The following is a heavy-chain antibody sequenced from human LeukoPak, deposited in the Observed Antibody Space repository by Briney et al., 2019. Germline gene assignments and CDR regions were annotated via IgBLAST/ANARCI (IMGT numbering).Heavy chain of an antibody. CDR2: INHSGST. CDR1: GRSFSGYY. Sequence: PSETLSLTCAVYGRSFSGYYWSWIRQPPGKGLEWIGEINHSGSTNYNPSLKSRVTISVDTSKNQFSLKLSSVTAADTAVYYCASYYAIDAFDIWGQGTMVTVSS. V-gene: IGHV4-34*01. J-gene: IGHJ3*02. CDR3: ASYYAIDAFDI. D-gene: IGHD3-10*01.